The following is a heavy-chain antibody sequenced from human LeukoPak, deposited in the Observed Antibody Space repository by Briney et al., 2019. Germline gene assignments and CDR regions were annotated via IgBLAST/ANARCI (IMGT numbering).Heavy chain of an antibody. Sequence: PGGSLRLSCAASGFTFTSYSMNWVRQAPGNGLEWVSSISSSSRYIYYADSVKGRFTISRDKAKNSLYLQMNSLRAEDTAVYYCARAATVAGITSWGEGTLVTVSS. J-gene: IGHJ5*02. CDR1: GFTFTSYS. V-gene: IGHV3-21*01. CDR3: ARAATVAGITS. D-gene: IGHD6-19*01. CDR2: ISSSSRYI.